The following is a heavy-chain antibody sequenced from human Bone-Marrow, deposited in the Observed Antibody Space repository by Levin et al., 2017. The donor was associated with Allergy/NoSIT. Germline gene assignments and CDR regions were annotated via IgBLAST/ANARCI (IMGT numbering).Heavy chain of an antibody. Sequence: GGSLRLSCAASGFTFSAFGMHWVRQAPGRGLEWVAVISYDGGHKFYADSVKGRFTISRDNSKNTHYLQMNSLRPEDTAVYYCTRDRGEWGQFYFDYWGQGILVTVSS. CDR1: GFTFSAFG. CDR2: ISYDGGHK. J-gene: IGHJ4*02. CDR3: TRDRGEWGQFYFDY. V-gene: IGHV3-33*01. D-gene: IGHD1-26*01.